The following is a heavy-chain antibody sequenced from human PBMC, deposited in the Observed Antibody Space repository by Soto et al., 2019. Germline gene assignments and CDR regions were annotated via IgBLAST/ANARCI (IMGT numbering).Heavy chain of an antibody. D-gene: IGHD6-6*01. V-gene: IGHV1-69*13. CDR2: IIPIFGTA. CDR1: GGTFSSYS. J-gene: IGHJ4*02. Sequence: SAKVSCKASGGTFSSYSISCVRQAPGQGLEWMGGIIPIFGTANYTQKFQGRVTITADESTSTAYMELSSLRSEDTAVYYCAIEYSSSPPYYPIGYWGQGTLVTVSA. CDR3: AIEYSSSPPYYPIGY.